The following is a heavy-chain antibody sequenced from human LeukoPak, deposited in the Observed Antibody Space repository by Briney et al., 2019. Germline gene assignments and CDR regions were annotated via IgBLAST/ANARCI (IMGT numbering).Heavy chain of an antibody. Sequence: PSETLSLTCAVYGGSFSSYYWSWIRQPPGKGLEWIGYIYYSGSTNYNPSLKSRVTISVDTSKNQFSLKLSSVTAADTAVYYCARYHRSNFDPWGQGALVTVSS. CDR1: GGSFSSYY. J-gene: IGHJ5*02. CDR3: ARYHRSNFDP. D-gene: IGHD1-14*01. CDR2: IYYSGST. V-gene: IGHV4-59*01.